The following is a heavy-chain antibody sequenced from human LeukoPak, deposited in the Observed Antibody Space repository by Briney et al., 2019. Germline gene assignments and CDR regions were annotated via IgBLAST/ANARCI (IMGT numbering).Heavy chain of an antibody. D-gene: IGHD6-19*01. CDR2: INHSGST. J-gene: IGHJ4*02. Sequence: SETLSLTCTVSGGSISSYCWSWIRQPPGKGLEWIGEINHSGSTNYNPSLKSRVTISVDTSKNQFSLKLSSVTAADTAVYYCARQTFHSSGWYRRKGNDYWGQGTLVTVSS. CDR1: GGSISSYC. V-gene: IGHV4-34*01. CDR3: ARQTFHSSGWYRRKGNDY.